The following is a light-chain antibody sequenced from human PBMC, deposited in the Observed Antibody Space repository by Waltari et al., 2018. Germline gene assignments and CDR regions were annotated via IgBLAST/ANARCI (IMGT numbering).Light chain of an antibody. J-gene: IGKJ3*01. Sequence: EIVLTQSPGTLSLSPGERATLSCRASQSVSSSSLALYQQKPGQAPRLLIYGASSRATGIPDRFSGSGSGTDFSLTISRLEPEDFAVYYCQQYSSLPLTFGPGTKVDLK. CDR3: QQYSSLPLT. V-gene: IGKV3-20*01. CDR2: GAS. CDR1: QSVSSSS.